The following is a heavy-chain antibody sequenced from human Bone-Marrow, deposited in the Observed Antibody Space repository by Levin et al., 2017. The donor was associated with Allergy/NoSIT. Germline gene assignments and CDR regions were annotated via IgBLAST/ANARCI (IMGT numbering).Heavy chain of an antibody. CDR2: IYYSGST. J-gene: IGHJ4*02. CDR3: ARGVKLYYYGSGGYYFDY. D-gene: IGHD3-10*01. Sequence: SETLSLTCTVSGGSISSYYWSWIRQPPGKGLEWIGYIYYSGSTNYNPSLKSRVTISVDTSKNQFSLKLSSVTAADTAVYYCARGVKLYYYGSGGYYFDYWGQGTLVTVSS. CDR1: GGSISSYY. V-gene: IGHV4-59*01.